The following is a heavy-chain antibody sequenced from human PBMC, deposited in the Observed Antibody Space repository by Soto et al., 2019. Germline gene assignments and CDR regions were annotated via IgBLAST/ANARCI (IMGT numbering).Heavy chain of an antibody. D-gene: IGHD6-13*01. Sequence: GASVKVSCKVSGYTLTELSMHWVRQAPGKGLEWMGGFDPEDGETIYAQKFQGRVTMTEDTSTDTAYMELSSLRSEDTAVYYCATDRGIAAAGRGYYYYYGMDVWGQGTKVTVS. CDR3: ATDRGIAAAGRGYYYYYGMDV. CDR2: FDPEDGET. J-gene: IGHJ6*02. CDR1: GYTLTELS. V-gene: IGHV1-24*01.